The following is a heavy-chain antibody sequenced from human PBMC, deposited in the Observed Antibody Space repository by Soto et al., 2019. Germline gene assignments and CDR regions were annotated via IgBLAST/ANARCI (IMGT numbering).Heavy chain of an antibody. CDR2: IYHSGDT. CDR3: ARARIVVAGTIVDY. V-gene: IGHV4-38-2*01. D-gene: IGHD6-19*01. J-gene: IGHJ4*02. CDR1: GYSLTRGYY. Sequence: ETLSLTCAVSGYSLTRGYYFGWLRPPPGKGLEWIGSIYHSGDTYYNPSLKSRVTISVDTSNNHFSLKLTSVTTADTAAYYCARARIVVAGTIVDYWGQGTLVTVSS.